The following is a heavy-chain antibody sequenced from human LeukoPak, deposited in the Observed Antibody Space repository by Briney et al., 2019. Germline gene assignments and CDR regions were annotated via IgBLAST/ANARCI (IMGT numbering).Heavy chain of an antibody. CDR3: ARDNSCSGGSCYGVGLDY. J-gene: IGHJ4*02. CDR1: GGTFSSYS. D-gene: IGHD2-15*01. CDR2: VIPIFGIA. V-gene: IGHV1-69*04. Sequence: ASVKVSLKASGGTFSSYSISWGRQAPGQGLEWVGRVIPIFGIANYAQKFQGRVTITADKSTSTAYMELSSLRSEDTAVYYCARDNSCSGGSCYGVGLDYWGQGTLVTVSS.